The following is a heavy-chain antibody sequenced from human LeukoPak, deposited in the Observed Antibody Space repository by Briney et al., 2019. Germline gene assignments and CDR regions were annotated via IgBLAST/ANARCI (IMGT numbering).Heavy chain of an antibody. CDR2: ISYDGSNK. Sequence: GGSLRLSCAASGFTFSSYAMHWVRQAPGKGLEWVAVISYDGSNKYYADSVKGRFTISRDNSKNTLYLRMNSLRVEDTAVYYCARGQSGIAVAGTFVDYWGQGTLVTVSS. J-gene: IGHJ4*02. D-gene: IGHD6-19*01. CDR3: ARGQSGIAVAGTFVDY. V-gene: IGHV3-30-3*01. CDR1: GFTFSSYA.